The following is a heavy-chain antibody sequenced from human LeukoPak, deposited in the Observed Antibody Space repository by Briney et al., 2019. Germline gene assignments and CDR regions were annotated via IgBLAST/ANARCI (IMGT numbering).Heavy chain of an antibody. CDR1: GGSFSGYY. D-gene: IGHD2-2*01. Sequence: SETLSLTCAVYGGSFSGYYWSWIRQPPGKGLEWIGEINHSGSTNYNPSLKSRVTISVDTSKNQFSLKLSSVTAADTAVYYCASTVCSSTSYPFAPRDYNWFDPWGQGTLVTVSS. CDR2: INHSGST. CDR3: ASTVCSSTSYPFAPRDYNWFDP. J-gene: IGHJ5*02. V-gene: IGHV4-34*01.